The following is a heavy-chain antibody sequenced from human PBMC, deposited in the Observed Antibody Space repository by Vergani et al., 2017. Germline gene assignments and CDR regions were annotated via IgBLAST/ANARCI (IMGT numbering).Heavy chain of an antibody. V-gene: IGHV3-23*01. CDR1: GFTFSSYA. J-gene: IGHJ4*02. CDR2: ISGSGGST. CDR3: AKVAAGYGDYVGAVFDY. Sequence: VQLLESGGGLVQPGGSLRLSCAASGFTFSSYAMSWVRQAPGKGLEWVSAISGSGGSTYYADSVKGRFTISRDNSKNSLYLQMNSLRAEDTAVYYCAKVAAGYGDYVGAVFDYWGQGTLVTVSS. D-gene: IGHD4-17*01.